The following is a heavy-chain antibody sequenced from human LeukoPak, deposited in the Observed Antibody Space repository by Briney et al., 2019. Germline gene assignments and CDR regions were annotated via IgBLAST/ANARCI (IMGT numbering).Heavy chain of an antibody. Sequence: SETLSLTCAVYGGSFSGYYWSWIRQPPGKGLEWIGEINHSGSTNYNPSLKSRVTISVDTSKNQFSLKLSSVTAADTAVYYCARVGDSSGYSFDYWGQGTLVTVSS. CDR3: ARVGDSSGYSFDY. CDR2: INHSGST. V-gene: IGHV4-34*01. J-gene: IGHJ4*02. D-gene: IGHD3-22*01. CDR1: GGSFSGYY.